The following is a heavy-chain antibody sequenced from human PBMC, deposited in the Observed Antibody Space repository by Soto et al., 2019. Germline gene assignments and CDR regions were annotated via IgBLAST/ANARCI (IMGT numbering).Heavy chain of an antibody. CDR1: GVSISSSGYY. Sequence: SETLSLTCTVAGVSISSSGYYCGWIRYPAGKGLEWIGSIYYSGSTYYNPSLKSRVTISVDTSKNQFSLKLSSVTAADTAVYYCARLGLRYSSSWYYYYYGMDVWGQGTTVT. D-gene: IGHD6-13*01. CDR2: IYYSGST. V-gene: IGHV4-39*07. J-gene: IGHJ6*02. CDR3: ARLGLRYSSSWYYYYYGMDV.